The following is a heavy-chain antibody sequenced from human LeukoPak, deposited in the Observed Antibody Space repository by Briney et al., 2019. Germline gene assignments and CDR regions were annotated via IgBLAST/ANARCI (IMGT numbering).Heavy chain of an antibody. CDR2: ISGNSGSDT. CDR1: GFTFSSYA. Sequence: PGGSLRLSCAASGFTFSSYAMGWVRQAPGKGLEWFSAISGNSGSDTYYADAVKGRFTISRDNSKTTLYLEMNSLRAEDTAVYYCAKGSSRGRPYFFDYWGQGSLVAVPS. V-gene: IGHV3-23*01. J-gene: IGHJ4*02. D-gene: IGHD3-10*01. CDR3: AKGSSRGRPYFFDY.